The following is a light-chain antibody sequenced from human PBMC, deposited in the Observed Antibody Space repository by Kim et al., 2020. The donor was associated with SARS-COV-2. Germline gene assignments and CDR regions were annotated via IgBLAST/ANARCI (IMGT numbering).Light chain of an antibody. CDR2: KAS. Sequence: DVQMTQSPSTLSAFVGDRVTITCRASQNINNWLAWYQHKAGTAPKVLIYKASTLQEGVPSRFSGSGSGTEFTLTISSLQADDFATYYCQNYNGYPWTFGQGTKLEI. V-gene: IGKV1-5*03. CDR3: QNYNGYPWT. J-gene: IGKJ1*01. CDR1: QNINNW.